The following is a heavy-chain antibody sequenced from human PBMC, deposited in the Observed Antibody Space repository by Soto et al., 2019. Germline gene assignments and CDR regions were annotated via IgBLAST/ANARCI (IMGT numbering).Heavy chain of an antibody. CDR1: GWSINTYY. Sequence: SETLSLTCAVSGWSINTYYWSWIRQPPGKGLEWIGYIYYRANPNYNPSLKSRVTISQDTSKNQFSLKLSSVTAADTAVYYCARHYGDGYDYVDYWGQGTLVTSPQ. D-gene: IGHD5-12*01. J-gene: IGHJ4*02. V-gene: IGHV4-59*08. CDR3: ARHYGDGYDYVDY. CDR2: IYYRANP.